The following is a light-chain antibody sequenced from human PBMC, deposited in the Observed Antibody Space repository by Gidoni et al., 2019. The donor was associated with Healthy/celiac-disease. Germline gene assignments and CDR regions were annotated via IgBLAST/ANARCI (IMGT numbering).Light chain of an antibody. J-gene: IGKJ3*01. CDR1: QSISSY. CDR3: QQSYSTPRIT. V-gene: IGKV1-39*01. Sequence: DIQMTQSPSSLSASVGDRVTITCRASQSISSYLNWYQQKPGKAPKLLIYAASSLQSGVPSMFSGSGSGTDFTLPLSSLQPEDFATYYCQQSYSTPRITFGPGTKVDIK. CDR2: AAS.